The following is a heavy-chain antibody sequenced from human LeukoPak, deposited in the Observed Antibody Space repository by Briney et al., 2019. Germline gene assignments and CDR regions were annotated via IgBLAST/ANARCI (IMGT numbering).Heavy chain of an antibody. V-gene: IGHV3-48*03. D-gene: IGHD3-10*02. Sequence: GGSLRLSCAASGFTFSSYEMNWVRQAPGKGLEWVSYISSSGSTIYCADSVKGRFTISRDNAKNSLYLQMNSLRAEDTAVYYCAELGITMIGGVWGQGTLVTVSS. CDR1: GFTFSSYE. CDR3: AELGITMIGGV. CDR2: ISSSGSTI. J-gene: IGHJ4*02.